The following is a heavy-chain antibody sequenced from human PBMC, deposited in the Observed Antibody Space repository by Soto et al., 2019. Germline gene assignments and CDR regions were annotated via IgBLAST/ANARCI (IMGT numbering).Heavy chain of an antibody. CDR1: GFTFSSYW. CDR2: IKQDGSEK. V-gene: IGHV3-7*03. J-gene: IGHJ6*02. CDR3: ARPVPIVRGVQYYYDHGMDV. D-gene: IGHD3-10*01. Sequence: PGGSLRLSCAASGFTFSSYWMSWVRQAPGKGLEWVANIKQDGSEKYYVDSVKGRFTISRDNAKNSLYLQMNSLRAEDTAVYYCARPVPIVRGVQYYYDHGMDVWGQGTTVTVSS.